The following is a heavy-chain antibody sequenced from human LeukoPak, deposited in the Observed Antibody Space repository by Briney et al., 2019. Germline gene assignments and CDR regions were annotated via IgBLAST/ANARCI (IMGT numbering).Heavy chain of an antibody. J-gene: IGHJ5*02. CDR3: ARSLPSYYDFWSGYLGFSWFDP. Sequence: GGSLRLSCAASGFTFNLYSMNWVRQAPGKGLEWVSAISGSGGSTYYADSVKGRFTISRDNSKNTLYLQMNSLRAEDTAVYYCARSLPSYYDFWSGYLGFSWFDPWGQGTLVTVSS. D-gene: IGHD3-3*01. V-gene: IGHV3-23*01. CDR1: GFTFNLYS. CDR2: ISGSGGST.